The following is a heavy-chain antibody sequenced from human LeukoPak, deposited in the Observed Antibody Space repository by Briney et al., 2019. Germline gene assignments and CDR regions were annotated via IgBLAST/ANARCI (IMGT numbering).Heavy chain of an antibody. CDR3: PRAELVRNYYGMDV. J-gene: IGHJ6*04. V-gene: IGHV1-3*01. D-gene: IGHD6-13*01. Sequence: ASVKVSCKASGYTSTTYAMHWGRQAPGQRLEWMGWINAGNVNTKNSQKFQGRVTITRDTSASTAYMELSSLRAEDTAVYYCPRAELVRNYYGMDVWGKGTTVTVSS. CDR1: GYTSTTYA. CDR2: INAGNVNT.